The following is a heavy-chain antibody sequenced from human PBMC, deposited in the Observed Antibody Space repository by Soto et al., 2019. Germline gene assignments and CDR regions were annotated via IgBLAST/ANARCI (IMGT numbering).Heavy chain of an antibody. V-gene: IGHV3-9*01. CDR2: ISWNSGSI. J-gene: IGHJ4*02. CDR3: AKETNYQLPMGYFDY. CDR1: GFTFDDYA. D-gene: IGHD2-2*01. Sequence: EVQLVESGGGLVQPGRSLRLSCAASGFTFDDYAMHWVRQAPGKGLEWVSGISWNSGSIGYADSVKGRFTISRDNAKNSLYLQMNSLRAEDTALYYCAKETNYQLPMGYFDYWGQGTLVTVSS.